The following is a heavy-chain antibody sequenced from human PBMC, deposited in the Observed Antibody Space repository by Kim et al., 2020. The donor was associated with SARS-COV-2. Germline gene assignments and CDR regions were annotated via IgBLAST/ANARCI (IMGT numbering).Heavy chain of an antibody. CDR3: AREPSTYFDY. CDR2: IYVGGTT. J-gene: IGHJ4*02. Sequence: GGSLRLSCVVSGFTVSNTYMSWVRQASGRGLEWVSIIYVGGTTYYADSVKGRFTISRNDSKNTVYLQMNSLKAEDTAVYFCAREPSTYFDYWGQGTLVTVSS. V-gene: IGHV3-66*01. CDR1: GFTVSNTY.